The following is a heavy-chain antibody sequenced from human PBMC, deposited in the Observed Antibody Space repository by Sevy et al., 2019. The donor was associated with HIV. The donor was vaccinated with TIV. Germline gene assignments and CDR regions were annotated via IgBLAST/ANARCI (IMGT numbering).Heavy chain of an antibody. CDR3: VRDLGYSSGWYGPHFDH. CDR1: GFTFNNYY. Sequence: GGSLRLSCAASGFTFNNYYMTWIRQAPGKGLEWISYISTSGNMIYYADSVKGRFTISRDNAKDSLYLQMNSLRAEDTAVYFCVRDLGYSSGWYGPHFDHWGQGPLVTVSS. J-gene: IGHJ4*02. V-gene: IGHV3-11*01. D-gene: IGHD6-19*01. CDR2: ISTSGNMI.